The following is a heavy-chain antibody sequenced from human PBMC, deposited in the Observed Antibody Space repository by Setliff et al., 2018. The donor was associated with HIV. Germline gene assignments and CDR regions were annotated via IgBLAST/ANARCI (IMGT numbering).Heavy chain of an antibody. J-gene: IGHJ4*02. V-gene: IGHV1-18*01. Sequence: AASVKVSCKASGYTFINYHITWVRQAPGQGLEWVGSISASSVNTNYTQGRVTMTTDTSTSTAYMELRSLRSDDTAVYYCAREKFRGLMGGGFDYWGQGTLVTVSS. CDR3: AREKFRGLMGGGFDY. D-gene: IGHD3-16*01. CDR2: ISASSVNT. CDR1: GYTFINYH.